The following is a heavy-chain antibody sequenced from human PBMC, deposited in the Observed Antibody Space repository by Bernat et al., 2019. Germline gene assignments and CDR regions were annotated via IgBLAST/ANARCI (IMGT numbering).Heavy chain of an antibody. D-gene: IGHD3-16*01. J-gene: IGHJ4*02. CDR3: ARNDDLGDYLAY. CDR1: GYSFTTYA. Sequence: QVQLVQSGSELRKPGASVKVSCRASGYSFTTYAVNWVRQAPRQGLEWMGWINTRTGSPTYAQGFTGRFVFSLDTSVSTLYLQISSLKAEDTAVYFCARNDDLGDYLAYWGQGTLLTVSS. CDR2: INTRTGSP. V-gene: IGHV7-4-1*02.